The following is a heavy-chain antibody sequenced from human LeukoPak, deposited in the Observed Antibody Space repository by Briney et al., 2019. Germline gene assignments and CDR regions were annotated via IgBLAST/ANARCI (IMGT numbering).Heavy chain of an antibody. V-gene: IGHV3-66*04. J-gene: IGHJ6*02. CDR3: ARHIVVSVYYYAMDV. CDR1: GFTVSSNY. D-gene: IGHD2-2*01. Sequence: GGSLRLSCAASGFTVSSNYMSWVRQAPGKGLEWVSVIYTGGSTHYADSVKGRFTISRDKAKNTLCLQMNSLRVEDTAVYYCARHIVVSVYYYAMDVWGQGTTVTVSS. CDR2: IYTGGST.